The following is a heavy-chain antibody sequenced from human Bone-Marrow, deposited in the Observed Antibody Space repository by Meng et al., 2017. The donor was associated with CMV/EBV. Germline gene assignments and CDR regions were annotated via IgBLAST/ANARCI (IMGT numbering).Heavy chain of an antibody. Sequence: SVKVSCKASGGTFSSYAISWVRQAPGQGLEWMGGIIPIFGTANYAQKFQGRVTFTTDESTSTAYMELSSLRSEDTAVYYCARGYCSSTSCTSYYYYYGMDVWGQGTTVTVSS. CDR2: IIPIFGTA. J-gene: IGHJ6*02. CDR3: ARGYCSSTSCTSYYYYYGMDV. D-gene: IGHD2-2*01. V-gene: IGHV1-69*05. CDR1: GGTFSSYA.